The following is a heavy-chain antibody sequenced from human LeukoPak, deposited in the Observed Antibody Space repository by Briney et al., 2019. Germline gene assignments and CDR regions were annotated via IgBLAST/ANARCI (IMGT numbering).Heavy chain of an antibody. CDR1: GGSISSGDYY. CDR2: IYYSGST. CDR3: ARGITMIVVPRGQLDC. J-gene: IGHJ4*02. D-gene: IGHD3-22*01. V-gene: IGHV4-30-4*01. Sequence: SETLSLTCTVSGGSISSGDYYWSWIRQPPGKGLEWIGYIYYSGSTYYNPSLKSRVTISVDTSKNQFSLKLSPVTAADTAVYYCARGITMIVVPRGQLDCWGQGTLVTVSS.